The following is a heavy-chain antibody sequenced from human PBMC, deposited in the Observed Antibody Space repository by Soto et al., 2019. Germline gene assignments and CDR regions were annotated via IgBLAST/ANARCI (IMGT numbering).Heavy chain of an antibody. D-gene: IGHD5-12*01. J-gene: IGHJ4*02. CDR2: VSGSGGST. Sequence: EVQLLESGGDLVQPGGSPRLSCGASGITFSSYAMNWVRQAPGKGLEWVSAVSGSGGSTYYADSVKGRFTISRDNPKNTLYLQVNSLRAEDTAVYYCAKAGSDIGATITDRDYWGQGTLVTVSS. CDR3: AKAGSDIGATITDRDY. CDR1: GITFSSYA. V-gene: IGHV3-23*01.